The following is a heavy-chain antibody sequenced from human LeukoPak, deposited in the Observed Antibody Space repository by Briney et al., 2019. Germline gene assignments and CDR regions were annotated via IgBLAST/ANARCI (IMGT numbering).Heavy chain of an antibody. V-gene: IGHV3-23*01. D-gene: IGHD3-10*01. CDR3: AKVRDYYGSGTPLY. J-gene: IGHJ4*02. CDR2: ISGSGGST. Sequence: GGSLRLSCAASGFTFSSYAMSWVRQAPGKGLEWVSAISGSGGSTYYADSVKGRFTISRDNSKNTLYLQMNSLRAEDTAVYYCAKVRDYYGSGTPLYWGQATLVTVSS. CDR1: GFTFSSYA.